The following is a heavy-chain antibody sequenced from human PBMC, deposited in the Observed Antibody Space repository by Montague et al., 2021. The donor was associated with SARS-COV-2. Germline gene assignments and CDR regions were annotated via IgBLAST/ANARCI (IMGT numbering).Heavy chain of an antibody. J-gene: IGHJ4*02. CDR3: ARTSASSDY. Sequence: CAISGDSVSINSPAWKWIRHSPSRGLERQVRTHHMSKWNNDYAVSVKSRITINPDTSKNQISLQLNSVTPEDTAVYYCARTSASSDYWGQGTLVTVSS. CDR1: GDSVSINSPA. D-gene: IGHD1-26*01. CDR2: THHMSKWNN. V-gene: IGHV6-1*01.